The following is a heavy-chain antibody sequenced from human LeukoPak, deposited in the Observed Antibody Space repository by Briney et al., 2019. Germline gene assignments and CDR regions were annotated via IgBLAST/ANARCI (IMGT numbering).Heavy chain of an antibody. CDR1: GFTFSSYA. CDR2: ISYDGSNK. J-gene: IGHJ6*02. V-gene: IGHV3-30-3*01. D-gene: IGHD4-17*01. Sequence: PGGSLRLSCAASGFTFSSYAMHWVRQAPGKGLEWVAVISYDGSNKYYADSVKGRFTISRDNSKNTLYLQMNSLRAEDTAVYYCAKVYGPVYYYGMDVWGQGTTVTVSS. CDR3: AKVYGPVYYYGMDV.